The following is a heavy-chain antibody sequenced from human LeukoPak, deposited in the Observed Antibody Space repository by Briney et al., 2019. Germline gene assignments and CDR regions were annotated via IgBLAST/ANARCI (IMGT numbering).Heavy chain of an antibody. Sequence: GGSLRLSCAASGFIFSSYWMSWVRQAPGKGLEWVAKISQAGSEKYYVDSVKGRFTISRDNAKNSLFLQMNSLRAEDTAVYFCARVVVGVTNRFDPWGQGTLVIVSS. CDR2: ISQAGSEK. CDR3: ARVVVGVTNRFDP. D-gene: IGHD2-15*01. J-gene: IGHJ5*02. V-gene: IGHV3-7*05. CDR1: GFIFSSYW.